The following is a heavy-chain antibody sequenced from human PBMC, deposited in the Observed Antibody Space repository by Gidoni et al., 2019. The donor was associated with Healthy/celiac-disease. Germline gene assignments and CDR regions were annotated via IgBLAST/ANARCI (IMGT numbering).Heavy chain of an antibody. CDR2: ISWDGGST. Sequence: EVQLVESGGVVVQPGGSLRLSCAASGFTFDDYTMHWVRQAPGKGLEWVSLISWDGGSTYYADSVKGRFTISRDNSKNSLYLQMNSLRTEDTALYYCAKGGIAAAGGEYNWFDPWGQGTLVTVSS. D-gene: IGHD6-13*01. CDR3: AKGGIAAAGGEYNWFDP. V-gene: IGHV3-43*01. J-gene: IGHJ5*02. CDR1: GFTFDDYT.